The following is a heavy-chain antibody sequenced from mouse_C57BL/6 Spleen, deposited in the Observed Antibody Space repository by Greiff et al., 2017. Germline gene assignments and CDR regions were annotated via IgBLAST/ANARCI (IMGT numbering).Heavy chain of an antibody. J-gene: IGHJ3*01. D-gene: IGHD2-4*01. CDR2: IDPETGGT. CDR1: GYTFPDYE. V-gene: IGHV1-15*01. Sequence: VKLQQSGAELVRPGASVTLSCKASGYTFPDYEMHWVKQTPVHGLEWIGAIDPETGGTAYNQKFKGKAILTADKSSSTAYMELSSLTSEDSAVYYCTRGDDYPAWFAYWGQGTLVTVSA. CDR3: TRGDDYPAWFAY.